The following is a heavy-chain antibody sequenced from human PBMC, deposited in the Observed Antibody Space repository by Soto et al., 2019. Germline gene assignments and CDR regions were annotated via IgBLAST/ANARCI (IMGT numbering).Heavy chain of an antibody. V-gene: IGHV3-23*01. Sequence: GGSLRLSCAASGFTLSNAWINWVRQAPGKGLEWVSAISGSGGSTYYADSVKGRFTISRDNSKNTLYLQMNSLRAEDTAVYYCAKAVVRGVIIDYCYGMDVWGQGTTVTVSS. D-gene: IGHD3-10*01. J-gene: IGHJ6*02. CDR1: GFTLSNAW. CDR3: AKAVVRGVIIDYCYGMDV. CDR2: ISGSGGST.